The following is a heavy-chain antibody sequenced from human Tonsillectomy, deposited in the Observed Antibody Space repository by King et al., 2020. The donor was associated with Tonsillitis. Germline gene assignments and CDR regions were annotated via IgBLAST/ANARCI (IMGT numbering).Heavy chain of an antibody. V-gene: IGHV3-23*04. D-gene: IGHD3-3*01. CDR3: AKDSGDFWSGFLDYYYYYYMDV. CDR2: ISGSGTIT. J-gene: IGHJ6*03. Sequence: EVQLVESGGGLVQPGGSLRLSCAASGFTFSGYAMRWVRQAPGKGLVWVSTISGSGTITYYAESGKGRFTISRDNSKNTLYLQMNSLRAEDTAVYYCAKDSGDFWSGFLDYYYYYYMDVWGKGTTVTVSS. CDR1: GFTFSGYA.